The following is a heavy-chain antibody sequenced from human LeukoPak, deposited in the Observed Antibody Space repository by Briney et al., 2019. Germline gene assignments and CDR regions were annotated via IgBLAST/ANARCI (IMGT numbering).Heavy chain of an antibody. J-gene: IGHJ3*02. CDR3: AKPSPVAGANDAFDI. D-gene: IGHD6-19*01. CDR2: NSGSGGRT. CDR1: VHTFSCYP. V-gene: IGHV3-23*01. Sequence: GGSLRLSCAASVHTFSCYPMSWVPQAPGKGLEWVSPNSGSGGRTSYADSVKGRYTISRDNSKNTLYLQMNSLRAEHTAVYYCAKPSPVAGANDAFDIWGQGTMVTVSS.